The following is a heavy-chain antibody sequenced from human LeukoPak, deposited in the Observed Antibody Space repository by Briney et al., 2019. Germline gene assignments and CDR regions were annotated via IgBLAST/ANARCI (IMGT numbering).Heavy chain of an antibody. D-gene: IGHD3-10*01. CDR3: ARDDHMVRGNDAFDI. Sequence: GASVKVSCKASGGTFSSYAISWVRQAPGQGLEWMGGIIPIFGTANYAQKFQGRVTITADESTSTAYMELSSLRSEDTAVYYCARDDHMVRGNDAFDIWGQGTMVTVSS. J-gene: IGHJ3*02. V-gene: IGHV1-69*13. CDR1: GGTFSSYA. CDR2: IIPIFGTA.